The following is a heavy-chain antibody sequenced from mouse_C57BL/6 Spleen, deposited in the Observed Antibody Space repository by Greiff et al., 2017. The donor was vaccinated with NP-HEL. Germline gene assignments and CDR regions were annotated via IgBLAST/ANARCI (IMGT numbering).Heavy chain of an antibody. CDR2: ISDGGSYT. J-gene: IGHJ2*01. CDR3: ARAPEGYYFDY. CDR1: GFTFSSYA. Sequence: EVNVVESGGGLVKPGGSLKLSCAASGFTFSSYAMSWVRQTPEKRLEWVATISDGGSYTYYPDNVKGRFTISRDNAKNNLYLQMSHLKSEDTAMYYCARAPEGYYFDYWGQGTTLTVSS. V-gene: IGHV5-4*03.